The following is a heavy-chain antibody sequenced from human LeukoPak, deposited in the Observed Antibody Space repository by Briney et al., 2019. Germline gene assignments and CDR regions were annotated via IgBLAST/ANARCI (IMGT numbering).Heavy chain of an antibody. CDR2: MNPNSGNT. J-gene: IGHJ6*03. Sequence: ASAKVSCKASGYTFTNYDINWVRQATGQGLEWMGWMNPNSGNTGYAQKFQGRVTMTRNTSISTAYMELSSLRSEDTAVYYCARLLSSSWYGSYYYYYMDVWGKGTTVTISS. D-gene: IGHD6-13*01. CDR3: ARLLSSSWYGSYYYYYMDV. V-gene: IGHV1-8*01. CDR1: GYTFTNYD.